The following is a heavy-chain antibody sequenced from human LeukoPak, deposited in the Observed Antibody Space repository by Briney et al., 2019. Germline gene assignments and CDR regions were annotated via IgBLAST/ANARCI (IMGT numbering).Heavy chain of an antibody. J-gene: IGHJ6*03. D-gene: IGHD3-16*01. CDR3: ASSSWGDYYYYMDV. V-gene: IGHV4-61*02. Sequence: SETLSLTCTVSGGSISSGSYYWSWIRQPAGKGLEWIGRIYTSGSTNYNPSLKSRVTISVDRSKNQFSLKLSSVTAADTAVYYCASSSWGDYYYYMDVWGKGTTVTVSS. CDR1: GGSISSGSYY. CDR2: IYTSGST.